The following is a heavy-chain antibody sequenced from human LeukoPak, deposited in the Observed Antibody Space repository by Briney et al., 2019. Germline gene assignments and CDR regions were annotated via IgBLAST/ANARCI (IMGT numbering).Heavy chain of an antibody. V-gene: IGHV3-7*01. CDR1: GFTFSSYA. D-gene: IGHD3-10*02. CDR3: ATAGYSVRGVTDWFDP. CDR2: IKQDGSQK. J-gene: IGHJ5*02. Sequence: GGSLRLSCAASGFTFSSYAMSWVRQAPGKGLEWVAKIKQDGSQKSYVDSVAGRFTISRDNAKNSLYLQMNSQRAEDTAVYYCATAGYSVRGVTDWFDPWGQGTLVTVSS.